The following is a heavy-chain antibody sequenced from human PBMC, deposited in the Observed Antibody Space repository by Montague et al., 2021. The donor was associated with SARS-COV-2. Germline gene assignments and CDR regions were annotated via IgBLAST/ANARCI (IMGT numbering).Heavy chain of an antibody. Sequence: SETLSLTCTVSGGSISSYYWSWIRQPPGKGLEWIGYIYYSGSTNYNPSLKSRVTISVDTSKNQFSLKLSSVTAADTAVYYCASQKVDTAMDRNYYYYGMDVWGQGTTVTVSS. D-gene: IGHD5-18*01. V-gene: IGHV4-59*01. CDR1: GGSISSYY. J-gene: IGHJ6*02. CDR2: IYYSGST. CDR3: ASQKVDTAMDRNYYYYGMDV.